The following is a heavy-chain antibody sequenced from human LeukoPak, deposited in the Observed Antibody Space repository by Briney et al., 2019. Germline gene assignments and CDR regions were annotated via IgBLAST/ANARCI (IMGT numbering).Heavy chain of an antibody. CDR1: GVSISHYY. Sequence: SETLSLTCAVSGVSISHYYWSWIRQPAGKGLEWIGRIYTSGSTNYNPSLMSRVTMSVDTSKNQLSLRLSSVTAADTAVYYCARDRGSPSGGWDYYFDYWGQGTLVTVSS. V-gene: IGHV4-4*07. D-gene: IGHD6-19*01. CDR3: ARDRGSPSGGWDYYFDY. J-gene: IGHJ4*02. CDR2: IYTSGST.